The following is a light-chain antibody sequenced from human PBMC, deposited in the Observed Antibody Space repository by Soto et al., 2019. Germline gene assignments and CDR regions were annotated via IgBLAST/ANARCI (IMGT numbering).Light chain of an antibody. CDR2: GAT. CDR3: QQYDTSGT. V-gene: IGKV3-20*01. Sequence: EIVLTQSPGTLSSSPGETATLSCRPSQTVSSSYVAWYQQKPGQAPRLLIFGATSRAPGVPDRFNGRGFATDFTLIISRLEPEDSAVYYCQQYDTSGTFGQGTKLEIK. J-gene: IGKJ2*01. CDR1: QTVSSSY.